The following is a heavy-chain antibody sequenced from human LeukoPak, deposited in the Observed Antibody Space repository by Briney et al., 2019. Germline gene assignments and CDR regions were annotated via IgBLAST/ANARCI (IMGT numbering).Heavy chain of an antibody. CDR3: VRRRRILPFDP. CDR2: INHSGNT. V-gene: IGHV4-34*01. CDR1: GGSFIGYY. D-gene: IGHD2-15*01. Sequence: SETLSLTCAVYGGSFIGYYWNWIRQPPLKGLEWIGEINHSGNTNYNPSLKSRVTISVDTSKNQFSLKLSSVTAADTAVYYCVRRRRILPFDPWGQGTLVTVSS. J-gene: IGHJ5*02.